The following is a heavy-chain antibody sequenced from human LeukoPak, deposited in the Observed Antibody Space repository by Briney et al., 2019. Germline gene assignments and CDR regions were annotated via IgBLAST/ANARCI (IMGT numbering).Heavy chain of an antibody. CDR3: TEDLRYYYADNHSEMDEHDY. CDR2: ISSSGSTI. CDR1: GFTFSNAW. J-gene: IGHJ4*02. V-gene: IGHV3-11*04. D-gene: IGHD4-23*01. Sequence: PGGSLRLSCAASGFTFSNAWMSWVRQAPGKGLEWVSYISSSGSTIYYADSVKGRFTISRDNAKKSLYLQMNSLRAEDTAVYYRTEDLRYYYADNHSEMDEHDYWGQGTLVTVSS.